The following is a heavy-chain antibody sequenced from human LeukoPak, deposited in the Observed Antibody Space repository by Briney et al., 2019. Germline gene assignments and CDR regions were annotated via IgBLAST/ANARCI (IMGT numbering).Heavy chain of an antibody. D-gene: IGHD5-24*01. CDR2: IYAGNSDT. Sequence: GESLKISCQGFGYTFTTSWIGWVRQLPGKGLEWMAIIYAGNSDTKYSPTFQGQVSISTDRSISTAYLQWSSLQASDTAIYFCAILNHPDGRVYWGQGTLVTVSS. CDR1: GYTFTTSW. CDR3: AILNHPDGRVY. V-gene: IGHV5-51*01. J-gene: IGHJ4*02.